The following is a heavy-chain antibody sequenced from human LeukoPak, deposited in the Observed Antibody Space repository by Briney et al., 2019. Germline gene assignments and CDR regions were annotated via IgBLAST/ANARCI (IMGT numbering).Heavy chain of an antibody. CDR2: ISSDGGAK. Sequence: PGGSLRLSCAASGFIFSSYATHWIRQAPGKGLEWVAVISSDGGAKYYADSVKGRFTISRDNAKSSLFVQMNSLRAEDTAVYYCASGYGDYASIDFWGQGTLVTVST. D-gene: IGHD4-17*01. V-gene: IGHV3-30*04. J-gene: IGHJ4*02. CDR1: GFIFSSYA. CDR3: ASGYGDYASIDF.